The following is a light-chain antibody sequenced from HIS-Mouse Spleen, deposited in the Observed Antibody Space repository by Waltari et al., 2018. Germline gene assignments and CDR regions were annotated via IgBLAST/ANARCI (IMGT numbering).Light chain of an antibody. V-gene: IGLV1-44*01. CDR1: SSNLGSHT. CDR2: SNN. CDR3: AAWDDSLNGWV. J-gene: IGLJ3*02. Sequence: QSVLTQPPSASGTPGQRVTISCSGSSSNLGSHTLNWYQQLPGTAPKLLIYSNNQRPSGVPDRFSGSKSGTSASLAISGLQSEDEADYYCAAWDDSLNGWVFGGGTKLTVL.